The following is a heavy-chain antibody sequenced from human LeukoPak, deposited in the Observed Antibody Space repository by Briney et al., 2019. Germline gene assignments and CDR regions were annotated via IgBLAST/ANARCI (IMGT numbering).Heavy chain of an antibody. J-gene: IGHJ4*02. D-gene: IGHD4-17*01. CDR1: GGSMSSYY. CDR3: ARVKLDYGDYPLPGSGPYFDY. V-gene: IGHV4-59*12. Sequence: PSETLSLTCTVSGGSMSSYYWSWIRQPPGKGLEWIGFIYYSGSTNYNPSLKSRVTISVDKSKNQFSLKLSSVTAADTAVYYCARVKLDYGDYPLPGSGPYFDYWGQGTLVTVSS. CDR2: IYYSGST.